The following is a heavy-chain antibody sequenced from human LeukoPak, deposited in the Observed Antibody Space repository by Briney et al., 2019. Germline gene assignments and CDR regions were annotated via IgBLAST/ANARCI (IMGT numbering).Heavy chain of an antibody. D-gene: IGHD3-10*01. CDR1: GYSFTSYW. Sequence: GESLKISCKGSGYSFTSYWIGWVRQMPGKGLEWMGIIYPGDSDTRYSASFQGQVTISADKSISTAYRQWSSLKASDTAMYYCFITMVRGSYNWFDPWREGSLVTVSS. V-gene: IGHV5-51*01. CDR2: IYPGDSDT. J-gene: IGHJ5*02. CDR3: FITMVRGSYNWFDP.